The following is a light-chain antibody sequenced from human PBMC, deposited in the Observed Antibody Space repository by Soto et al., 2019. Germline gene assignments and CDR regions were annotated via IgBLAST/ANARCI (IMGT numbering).Light chain of an antibody. V-gene: IGKV1-6*01. CDR1: QGIRND. CDR3: LQDYNYPLT. J-gene: IGKJ1*01. Sequence: AIQMTQSPSSLSASVGDRVSITCRASQGIRNDLGWFQQKPGKAPKLLIYAASNLQSGVPSRFTGSGSGTDFTLTISSLQPEDFATYYCLQDYNYPLTFGQGTKVDIK. CDR2: AAS.